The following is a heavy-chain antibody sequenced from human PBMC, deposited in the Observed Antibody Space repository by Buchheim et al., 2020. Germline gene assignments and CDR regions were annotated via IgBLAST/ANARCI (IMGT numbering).Heavy chain of an antibody. Sequence: QVQLQESGSRLVKPSNTLSLTCTVSGGSFRSSGSFWAWIRQTPGKGLVWIGSTFYGGDTYYKPSLKIRVTISVDSYRNRLSPSLNSATAADTAVYYCAKARGAAAASSFDYWGQG. J-gene: IGHJ4*02. CDR1: GGSFRSSGSF. D-gene: IGHD2-15*01. CDR2: TFYGGDT. V-gene: IGHV4-39*07. CDR3: AKARGAAAASSFDY.